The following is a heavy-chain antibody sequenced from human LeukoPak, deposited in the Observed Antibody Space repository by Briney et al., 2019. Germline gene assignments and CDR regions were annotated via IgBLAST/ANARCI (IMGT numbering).Heavy chain of an antibody. CDR3: ARQLRTHTNWFDP. D-gene: IGHD3-3*01. Sequence: GGSLRLSCAASGFTFSSYEMHWVRQAPGKGLEWVSYISSSGSTIYYADSVKGRFTISRDNAKNSLYLQMNSLRAEDTAVYYCARQLRTHTNWFDPWGQGTLVTVSS. V-gene: IGHV3-48*03. J-gene: IGHJ5*02. CDR2: ISSSGSTI. CDR1: GFTFSSYE.